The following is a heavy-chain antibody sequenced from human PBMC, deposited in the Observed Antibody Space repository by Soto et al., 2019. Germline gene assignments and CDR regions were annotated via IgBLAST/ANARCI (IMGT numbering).Heavy chain of an antibody. D-gene: IGHD6-13*01. Sequence: SETLSLTCAVSGYSISSGYYWGWIRQPPGKGLEWIGSIYHSGSTYYNPSLKSRVTISVDTSKNQFSLKLSSVTAADTAVYYCARERXLAAAGLGYYYYYGMDVWGQGTTVTVSS. CDR3: ARERXLAAAGLGYYYYYGMDV. CDR2: IYHSGST. CDR1: GYSISSGYY. V-gene: IGHV4-38-2*02. J-gene: IGHJ6*02.